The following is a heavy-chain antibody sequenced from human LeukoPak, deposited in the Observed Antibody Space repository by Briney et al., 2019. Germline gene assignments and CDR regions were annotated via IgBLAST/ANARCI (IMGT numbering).Heavy chain of an antibody. Sequence: ASVKVSCKASGYTFTSYYMHWVRQAPGQGLEWMGIINPSGGSTSYAQKFQGRVTMTRDMSTSTVYMELSSLRSEDTAVYYCARDYHSYSSGWYVYFDYWGQGTLVTVSS. D-gene: IGHD6-19*01. V-gene: IGHV1-46*01. CDR3: ARDYHSYSSGWYVYFDY. J-gene: IGHJ4*02. CDR2: INPSGGST. CDR1: GYTFTSYY.